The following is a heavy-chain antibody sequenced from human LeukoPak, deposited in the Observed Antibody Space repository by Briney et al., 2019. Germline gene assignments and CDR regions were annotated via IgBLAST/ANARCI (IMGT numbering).Heavy chain of an antibody. CDR3: ARLYDSSGYYYPFDY. CDR2: IYSSGGS. CDR1: GASISSGDYY. J-gene: IGHJ4*02. D-gene: IGHD3-22*01. V-gene: IGHV4-30-4*01. Sequence: SETLSLTCTVSGASISSGDYYWTWIRQSPGKGLEWIGYIYSSGGSHYIPSLESRITMSVDTSQNQFSLKLSSVTAADTAVYYCARLYDSSGYYYPFDYWGQGTLVTVSS.